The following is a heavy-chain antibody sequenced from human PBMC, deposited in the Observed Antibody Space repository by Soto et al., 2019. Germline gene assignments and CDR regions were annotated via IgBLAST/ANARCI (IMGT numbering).Heavy chain of an antibody. CDR3: AREKSSIYYDSSGYYYGDAFDI. V-gene: IGHV4-38-2*02. J-gene: IGHJ3*02. CDR1: GYSISSGYY. D-gene: IGHD3-22*01. Sequence: SETLSLTCAVSGYSISSGYYWGWIRQFPGKGLEWIGSIYHSGSTYYNPSLKSRVTISVDTSKNQFSLKLSSVTAADTAVYYCAREKSSIYYDSSGYYYGDAFDIWGQGTMVT. CDR2: IYHSGST.